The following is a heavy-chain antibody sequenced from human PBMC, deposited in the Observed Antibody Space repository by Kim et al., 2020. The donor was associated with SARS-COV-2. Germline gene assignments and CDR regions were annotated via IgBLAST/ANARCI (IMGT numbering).Heavy chain of an antibody. CDR2: ITDNGRTI. Sequence: GGSLRLSCAASGFTFSRHEMNWVRQAPGKRLEWVSYITDNGRTIYYADSVKGRFTISRDNAKSSLYLQMNSLRAEDTAVYYCARGKSVDAYWGQGTLVTVSS. J-gene: IGHJ4*02. CDR3: ARGKSVDAY. V-gene: IGHV3-48*03. CDR1: GFTFSRHE. D-gene: IGHD2-8*01.